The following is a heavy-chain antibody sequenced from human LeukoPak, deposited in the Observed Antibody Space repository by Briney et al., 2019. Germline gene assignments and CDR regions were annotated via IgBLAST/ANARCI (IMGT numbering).Heavy chain of an antibody. CDR2: INPNSGGT. Sequence: GASVKVSCKASGYTFTSYGISWVRQAPGQGLEWMGWINPNSGGTNYAQKFQGRVTMTRDTSISTAYMELSRLRSDDTAVYYCATPGIAAAGIGYWGQGTLVTVSS. CDR3: ATPGIAAAGIGY. V-gene: IGHV1-2*02. D-gene: IGHD6-13*01. CDR1: GYTFTSYG. J-gene: IGHJ4*02.